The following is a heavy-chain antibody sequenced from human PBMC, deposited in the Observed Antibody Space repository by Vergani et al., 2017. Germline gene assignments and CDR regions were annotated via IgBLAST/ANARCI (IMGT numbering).Heavy chain of an antibody. CDR2: ISWGGGST. V-gene: IGHV3-43*01. D-gene: IGHD2-2*01. CDR1: GFTSDDYT. CDR3: ARAAWDIVVVPATPYYYYYYYMDV. Sequence: EVQLVESGGVVVQPGGSLRLSCAASGFTSDDYTMHWVRQAPGKGLEWVSVISWGGGSTYYADSVKGRLTISRDNSKNSLYLQRNSLRTEDTALYYCARAAWDIVVVPATPYYYYYYYMDVWCKGTTVTVSS. J-gene: IGHJ6*03.